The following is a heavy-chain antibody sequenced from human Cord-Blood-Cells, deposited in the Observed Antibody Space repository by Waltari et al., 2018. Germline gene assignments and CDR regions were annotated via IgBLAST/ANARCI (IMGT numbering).Heavy chain of an antibody. D-gene: IGHD5-12*01. V-gene: IGHV3-53*01. CDR2: IYSGGST. CDR1: GFTCSSNY. J-gene: IGHJ4*02. Sequence: EVQLVESGGGLIQPGGSLRLSCAASGFTCSSNYMSWVRQAPGKGLEWVSVIYSGGSTYYADSVKGRFTISRDNSKNTLYLQMNSLRAEDTAVYYCARTVMRWLQFDYWGQGTLVTVSS. CDR3: ARTVMRWLQFDY.